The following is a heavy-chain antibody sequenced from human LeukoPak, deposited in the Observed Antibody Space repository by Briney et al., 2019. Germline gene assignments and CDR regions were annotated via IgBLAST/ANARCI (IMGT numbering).Heavy chain of an antibody. J-gene: IGHJ4*02. CDR3: ARVVSYYYDSSGSYYFDY. D-gene: IGHD3-22*01. CDR2: IYYSGIT. CDR1: GGSISSSFYF. Sequence: SETLSLTCTVSGGSISSSFYFWGWIRQPPGKGLEWIGYIYYSGITNYNPSLKSRVTISVDTSKNQFSLKLSSVTAADTAVYYCARVVSYYYDSSGSYYFDYWGQGTLVTVSS. V-gene: IGHV4-61*05.